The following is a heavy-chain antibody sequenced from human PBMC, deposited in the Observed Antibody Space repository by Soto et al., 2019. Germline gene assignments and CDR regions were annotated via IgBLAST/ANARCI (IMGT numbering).Heavy chain of an antibody. J-gene: IGHJ4*02. CDR1: GYTFTGYY. V-gene: IGHV1-2*04. CDR2: INPNSGGT. Sequence: GASVKVSCKASGYTFTGYYMHWVRQAPGQGLEWMGWINPNSGGTNYAQKFQGWVTMTRDTSISTAYMELRSLRSDDTAVYYCARLKNDFWSGYYSDYWGQGTLVTVSS. CDR3: ARLKNDFWSGYYSDY. D-gene: IGHD3-3*01.